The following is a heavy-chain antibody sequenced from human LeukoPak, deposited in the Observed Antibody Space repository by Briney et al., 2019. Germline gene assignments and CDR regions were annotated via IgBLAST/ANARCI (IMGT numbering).Heavy chain of an antibody. J-gene: IGHJ6*04. Sequence: PGGSLRLSCSASGFIFSGYDMHWVRQAPGKGLEYVSAINRNGANTYYADSVKGRFTISRDSSRNTLDLQVSSLGPDDTAVYYCVRGVVPAAVNGMDVWGKGTTITVSS. V-gene: IGHV3-64D*06. CDR1: GFIFSGYD. D-gene: IGHD2-2*01. CDR2: INRNGANT. CDR3: VRGVVPAAVNGMDV.